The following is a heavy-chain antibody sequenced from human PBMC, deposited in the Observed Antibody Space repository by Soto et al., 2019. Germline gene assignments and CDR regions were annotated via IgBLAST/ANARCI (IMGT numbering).Heavy chain of an antibody. Sequence: QVQLQESGPGLVKPSETLSLTCTVSGGSISSYYWSWIRQPAGKGLEWIGRIYTSGSTNYNPSLKSRVTMSVDTSKNQFSLKLSSVTAADTAVYYCAREIRHCSSTSCHDYYYYGMDVWGQGTTVTVSS. CDR1: GGSISSYY. V-gene: IGHV4-4*07. J-gene: IGHJ6*02. D-gene: IGHD2-2*01. CDR2: IYTSGST. CDR3: AREIRHCSSTSCHDYYYYGMDV.